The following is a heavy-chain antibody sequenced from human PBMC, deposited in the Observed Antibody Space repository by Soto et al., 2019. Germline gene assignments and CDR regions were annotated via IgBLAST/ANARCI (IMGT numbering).Heavy chain of an antibody. J-gene: IGHJ6*03. Sequence: SQTLSLTCAISGDSVSSNSAAWNWIRQSPSRDLEWLGRTYYRSKWYNDYAVSVKSRITINPDTSKNQFSLPLNSVTPEDTAVYYCARGAVYTIFGVGGYYYYYYMDVWGKGTTVTVSS. CDR2: TYYRSKWYN. D-gene: IGHD3-3*01. CDR1: GDSVSSNSAA. V-gene: IGHV6-1*01. CDR3: ARGAVYTIFGVGGYYYYYYMDV.